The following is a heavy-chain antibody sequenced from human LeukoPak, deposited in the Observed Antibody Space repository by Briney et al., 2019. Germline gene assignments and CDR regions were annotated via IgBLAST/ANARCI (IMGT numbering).Heavy chain of an antibody. CDR1: GFTFSGFS. CDR3: ARPRGCGSSRCNNFDY. J-gene: IGHJ4*02. CDR2: MNEYGSGI. V-gene: IGHV3-7*01. Sequence: GGSLRLSCAVSGFTFSGFSMSWVHQAPGKGLEWVAIMNEYGSGIFYVDSVKGRFTISRDNAKNSLYLQMNNLRAEDTAVYYCARPRGCGSSRCNNFDYWGQGTLVTVSS. D-gene: IGHD2-2*01.